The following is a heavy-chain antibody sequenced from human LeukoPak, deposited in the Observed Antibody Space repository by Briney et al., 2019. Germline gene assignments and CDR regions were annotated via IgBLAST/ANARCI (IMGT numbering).Heavy chain of an antibody. J-gene: IGHJ4*02. CDR1: GFDFSSYT. CDR2: LSSGSDYI. D-gene: IGHD1-26*01. V-gene: IGHV3-21*06. CDR3: ARDHLGGTPDY. Sequence: PGGSLRLSCAVSGFDFSSYTMIWVRQAPGKGLEWVSSLSSGSDYIYYADSVKGRFTISRDNAKNSLYLQMTSLRAEDTAVYYCARDHLGGTPDYWGRGTLVTVSS.